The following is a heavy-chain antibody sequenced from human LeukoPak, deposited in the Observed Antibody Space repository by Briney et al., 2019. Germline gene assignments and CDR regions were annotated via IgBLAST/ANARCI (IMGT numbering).Heavy chain of an antibody. J-gene: IGHJ4*02. V-gene: IGHV3-49*04. D-gene: IGHD6-19*01. Sequence: RSLRLSCTASGFTFGDYAMSWVRQAPGKGLEWVGFIRSKAYGGTTEYAASVKGRFTISRDDSKSIAYLQMNSLKTEDKAVYYCSMTVAAPCYCYYWGQGTLVTVSS. CDR1: GFTFGDYA. CDR2: IRSKAYGGTT. CDR3: SMTVAAPCYCYY.